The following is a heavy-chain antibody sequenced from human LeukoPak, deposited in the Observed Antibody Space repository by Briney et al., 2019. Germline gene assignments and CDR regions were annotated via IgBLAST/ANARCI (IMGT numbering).Heavy chain of an antibody. Sequence: GGSLRLSCTASGFTFGDYAMSWVRQAPGKGLEWVAVIWYDGSNKYYADSVKGRFTISRDNSKNTLYLQMNSLRAEDTAVYYCARGLDLDTAYYYYGMDVWGKGTTVTVSS. CDR1: GFTFGDYA. CDR2: IWYDGSNK. V-gene: IGHV3-33*01. J-gene: IGHJ6*04. D-gene: IGHD5-18*01. CDR3: ARGLDLDTAYYYYGMDV.